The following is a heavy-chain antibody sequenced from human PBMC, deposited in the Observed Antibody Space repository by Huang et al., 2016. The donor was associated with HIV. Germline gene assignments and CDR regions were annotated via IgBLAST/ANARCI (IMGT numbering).Heavy chain of an antibody. V-gene: IGHV3-15*01. D-gene: IGHD3-3*01. J-gene: IGHJ4*02. CDR3: TTGDFWSGYYIWFDY. Sequence: EVQLVESGGGLVKPGGSLGLSCAASGFTFGNAWMSGVRRAPGKGLEGVGRIKSKTDGGTTDYDAPVKGRFTISRDDSKNTLYLQMNSLKTEDTAVYYCTTGDFWSGYYIWFDYWGQGTLVTVSS. CDR2: IKSKTDGGTT. CDR1: GFTFGNAW.